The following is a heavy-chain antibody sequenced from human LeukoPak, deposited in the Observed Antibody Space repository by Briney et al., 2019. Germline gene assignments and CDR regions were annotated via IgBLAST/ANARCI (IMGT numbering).Heavy chain of an antibody. CDR2: IRYDGSNK. D-gene: IGHD3-3*01. J-gene: IGHJ6*03. Sequence: GGSLRLSCAASGFTFSSYGMHWVRQAPGKGLEWVAFIRYDGSNKYYADSVKGRFTISRDNSKNTLYLQMNSLRAEDTAVYYCAKKVRFLETMDVWGKGTTVTASS. CDR1: GFTFSSYG. CDR3: AKKVRFLETMDV. V-gene: IGHV3-30*02.